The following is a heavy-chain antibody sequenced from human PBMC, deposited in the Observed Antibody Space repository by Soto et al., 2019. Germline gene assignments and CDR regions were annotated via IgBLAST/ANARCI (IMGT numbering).Heavy chain of an antibody. J-gene: IGHJ5*02. V-gene: IGHV1-3*01. CDR2: INAGNGNT. CDR1: VYGKSVYA. Sequence: NGYRKAVVYGKSVYARGWVLQAPGQRLEWMGWINAGNGNTKYSQKFQGRVTITRDTSASTAYMELSSLRSEATAVYYCARVGPPADPWGQGTLVTVSS. CDR3: ARVGPPADP.